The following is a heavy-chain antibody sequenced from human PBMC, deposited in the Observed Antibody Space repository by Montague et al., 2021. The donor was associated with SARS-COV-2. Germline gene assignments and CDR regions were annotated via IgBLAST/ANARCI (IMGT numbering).Heavy chain of an antibody. CDR3: ARVHYYTGYVDS. J-gene: IGHJ4*02. CDR1: GGSMRDYY. CDR2: IYYSGST. V-gene: IGHV4-59*01. D-gene: IGHD3-22*01. Sequence: SETLSLTCTVSGGSMRDYYWSWIRQPPGEGLEWIAYIYYSGSTXXXPSXTRRVTLSLDTSKNQFSLNLRSVTAADTAFYYCARVHYYTGYVDSWGQGTLVSVSS.